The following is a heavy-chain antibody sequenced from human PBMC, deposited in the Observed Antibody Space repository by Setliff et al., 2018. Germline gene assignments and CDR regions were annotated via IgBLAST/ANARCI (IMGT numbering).Heavy chain of an antibody. CDR2: INYRGST. J-gene: IGHJ6*03. V-gene: IGHV4-39*02. CDR1: GGSITTHY. D-gene: IGHD6-6*01. Sequence: SETLSLTCSVFGGSITTHYWGWIRQPPGKGLEWIGSINYRGSTHDNPSLRSRVTMSVDTSKSHFSLTLRSLTAADTAVYYCARMAVRVASRPSSPLDYYYYMDLWGKGATVTVSS. CDR3: ARMAVRVASRPSSPLDYYYYMDL.